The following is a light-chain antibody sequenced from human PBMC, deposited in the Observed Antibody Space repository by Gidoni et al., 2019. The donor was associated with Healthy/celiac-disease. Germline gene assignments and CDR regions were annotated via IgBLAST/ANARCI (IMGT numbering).Light chain of an antibody. CDR1: QSRLHSNGYNY. V-gene: IGKV2-28*01. Sequence: DIVLTQSPLSLPVTPGDPSSISARYSQSRLHSNGYNYLDCYLQKPGQSPQLLIYLGSTRASGVPDRCSGSGSGTDFTLKISRVEAEDVGVYYCMQALQTITFGQGTRLEIK. J-gene: IGKJ5*01. CDR2: LGS. CDR3: MQALQTIT.